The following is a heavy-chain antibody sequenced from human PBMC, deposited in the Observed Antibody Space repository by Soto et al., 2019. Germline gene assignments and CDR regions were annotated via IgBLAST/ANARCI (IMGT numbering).Heavy chain of an antibody. J-gene: IGHJ3*02. CDR2: ISYDGSNK. Sequence: QVQLVESGGGVVQPGRSLRLSCAASGFTFSSYGMHWVRQAPGKGLEWVAVISYDGSNKYYGDAVKGSFTISRDNPNNTLYLQMNSLKAEDTAVYYCAKGCGSYRSFDIWGQGTMVTVSS. CDR3: AKGCGSYRSFDI. V-gene: IGHV3-30*18. CDR1: GFTFSSYG. D-gene: IGHD3-16*02.